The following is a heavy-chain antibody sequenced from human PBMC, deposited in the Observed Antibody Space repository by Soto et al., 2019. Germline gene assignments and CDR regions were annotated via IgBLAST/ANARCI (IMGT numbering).Heavy chain of an antibody. CDR2: ISGSGIST. CDR3: AKSPGSNAYYPNDH. J-gene: IGHJ4*02. CDR1: GFTFSSYA. V-gene: IGHV3-23*01. Sequence: GGSLRLSCAASGFTFSSYAMTWVRQAPGKGLEWVSSISGSGISTYYADSVKGRFTISRDNSKNTLYLQINSLRAEDAAVYYCAKSPGSNAYYPNDHWGQGTLVTVSS. D-gene: IGHD3-16*01.